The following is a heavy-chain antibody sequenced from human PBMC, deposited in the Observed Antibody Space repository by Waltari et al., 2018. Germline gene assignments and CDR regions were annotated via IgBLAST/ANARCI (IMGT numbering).Heavy chain of an antibody. J-gene: IGHJ4*02. Sequence: EVQLVQSGAAAKKPGDSLKISCKASGYTFTSHWIAWARQMPGKGLQWMGIIYPEDSDTRYSPSFQGQVTISADKSTTTAYLQWRSLKASDTAMYYCSRRGDFRSGYTSDYWGQGTLVTVSS. CDR3: SRRGDFRSGYTSDY. D-gene: IGHD3-3*01. CDR1: GYTFTSHW. V-gene: IGHV5-51*01. CDR2: IYPEDSDT.